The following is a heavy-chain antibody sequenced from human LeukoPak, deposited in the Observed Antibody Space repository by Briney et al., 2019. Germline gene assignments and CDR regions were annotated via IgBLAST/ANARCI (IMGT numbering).Heavy chain of an antibody. CDR1: GFTFINAW. Sequence: GGSLRLSCATSGFTFINAWMTWVRQAPGKGLEWVGRIESKSDGGTIDYAAPVRGRFTMARDDSKNTLYPHMNSLKTEDTAVYYCTTRQYFNDRGYLPYDHWGQGTLVTVSS. J-gene: IGHJ4*02. D-gene: IGHD3-22*01. CDR3: TTRQYFNDRGYLPYDH. CDR2: IESKSDGGTI. V-gene: IGHV3-15*04.